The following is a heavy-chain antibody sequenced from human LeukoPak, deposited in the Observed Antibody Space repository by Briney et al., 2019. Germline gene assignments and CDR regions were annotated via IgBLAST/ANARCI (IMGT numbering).Heavy chain of an antibody. CDR2: IYTSGST. J-gene: IGHJ3*02. Sequence: SQTLSLTCTVSGGSISSGTYYWSWIRQPAGKGLEWIGRIYTSGSTNYNPSLKSRVTISVDTSKNQFSLKLSSVTAATTAVYYCARDPGIAAAGDGAFDIWGQGTMVTVSS. CDR1: GGSISSGTYY. D-gene: IGHD6-13*01. V-gene: IGHV4-61*02. CDR3: ARDPGIAAAGDGAFDI.